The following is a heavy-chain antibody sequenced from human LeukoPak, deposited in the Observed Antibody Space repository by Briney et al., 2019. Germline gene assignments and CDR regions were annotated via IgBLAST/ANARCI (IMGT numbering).Heavy chain of an antibody. CDR3: ARDLGYSYEIDY. D-gene: IGHD5-18*01. V-gene: IGHV3-21*01. J-gene: IGHJ4*02. CDR2: ISGSSSYI. Sequence: GGSLRLSCAASGFTFSTYNMNWVRQAPGKGLEWVSSISGSSSYIYYADSVKGRFTISRDNAKNSLYLQMNSLRAEDTAVYYCARDLGYSYEIDYWGQGTLVTVSS. CDR1: GFTFSTYN.